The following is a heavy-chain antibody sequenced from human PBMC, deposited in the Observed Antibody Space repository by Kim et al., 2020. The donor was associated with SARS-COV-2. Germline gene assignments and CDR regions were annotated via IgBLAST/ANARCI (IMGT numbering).Heavy chain of an antibody. CDR3: AREGLPGGAFDI. Sequence: ASVKVSCKASGYNFSTNYIHWVRQAPGQGLEWMGIIKPSGGSTNYAQKFQGRLTMTRDTSTSTVHMELSSLRSDDTAVYYCAREGLPGGAFDIWGQGTMVIVFS. CDR2: IKPSGGST. D-gene: IGHD5-12*01. V-gene: IGHV1-46*01. CDR1: GYNFSTNY. J-gene: IGHJ3*02.